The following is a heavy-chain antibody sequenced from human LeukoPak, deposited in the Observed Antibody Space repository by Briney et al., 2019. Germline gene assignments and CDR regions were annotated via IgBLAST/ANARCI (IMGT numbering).Heavy chain of an antibody. CDR2: TYHGGTT. V-gene: IGHV4-38-2*02. D-gene: IGHD3-10*01. CDR3: ARGSGVWTYYFDY. CDR1: GYSISSGYL. J-gene: IGHJ4*02. Sequence: KPSETLSLTCTVSGYSISSGYLWGWIRQPPGKGLEWIGSTYHGGTTYSNPSLKSRVIISEDTSKNQFSLKLSSVTAADTAVYYCARGSGVWTYYFDYWGQGTLVTVSS.